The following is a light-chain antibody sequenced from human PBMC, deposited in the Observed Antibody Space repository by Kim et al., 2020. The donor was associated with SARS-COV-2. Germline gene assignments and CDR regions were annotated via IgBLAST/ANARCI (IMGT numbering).Light chain of an antibody. J-gene: IGLJ3*02. CDR3: QVWDSSAGV. V-gene: IGLV3-9*01. CDR2: GDT. Sequence: SYELTQPLSVSVALGQTARITCGGNKIGRENVHWYQQKSGQAPVLVIYGDTNRPSGIPERFSGSNSGNTATLTITRAQAGDEADYYCQVWDSSAGVFGGGTQLTVL. CDR1: KIGREN.